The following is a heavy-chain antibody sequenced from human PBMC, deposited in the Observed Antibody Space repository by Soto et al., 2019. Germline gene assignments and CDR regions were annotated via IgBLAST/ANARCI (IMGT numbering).Heavy chain of an antibody. D-gene: IGHD3-22*01. CDR2: IIPMSGGT. CDR3: ALHSSGSVEWFDP. Sequence: QVQLVQSGAEVKKPGSSVKVSRKVSGGSFSSYAISWVRQAPGQGLEWMGGIIPMSGGTTYAQKFQDRVTISADRPTTKVYMELSSLRSEDTAVYYCALHSSGSVEWFDPWGQGTLVTVSS. J-gene: IGHJ5*02. V-gene: IGHV1-69*06. CDR1: GGSFSSYA.